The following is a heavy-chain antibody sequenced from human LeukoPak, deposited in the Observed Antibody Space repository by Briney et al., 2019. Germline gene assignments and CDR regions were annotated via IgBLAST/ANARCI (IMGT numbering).Heavy chain of an antibody. CDR2: IYYSGTT. CDR3: ARGSSLFDY. Sequence: SETLSLTCTVSGGSITSGTYYWGWIRQPPGKGLEWIGSIYYSGTTYYNPSLKSRVSVSVDTSKNQFSLKLSSVTAADTAVYYCARGSSLFDYWGQGTLVTVSS. V-gene: IGHV4-39*01. J-gene: IGHJ4*02. CDR1: GGSITSGTYY.